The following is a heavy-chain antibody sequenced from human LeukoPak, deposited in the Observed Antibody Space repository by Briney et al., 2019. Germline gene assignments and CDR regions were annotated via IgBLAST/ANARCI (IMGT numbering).Heavy chain of an antibody. Sequence: SETLSLTCTVSGGSISSYYWSWIRQPPGKGLEWIGYIYYSGSTNYNPSLKSRVTISVDTSKNQFSLKLSSVTAADTAVYYCARALYDSVGYFDYWGQGTLVTVSS. CDR2: IYYSGST. CDR3: ARALYDSVGYFDY. J-gene: IGHJ4*02. V-gene: IGHV4-59*01. CDR1: GGSISSYY. D-gene: IGHD3-22*01.